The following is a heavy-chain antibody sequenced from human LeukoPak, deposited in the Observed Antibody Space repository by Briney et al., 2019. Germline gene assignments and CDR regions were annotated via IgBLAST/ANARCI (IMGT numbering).Heavy chain of an antibody. D-gene: IGHD1-26*01. CDR1: GFTFSSYG. J-gene: IGHJ4*02. V-gene: IGHV3-30*18. Sequence: SGGSLRLSCAASGFTFSSYGIHWVRQAPGKGLEWVAVISYDGSNKFYGDSVKGRFTISRDNSKNTLYLQMNSLRAEDTAVYYCAKDYLLGFRVGAIMFDYWGQGTLVTVSS. CDR2: ISYDGSNK. CDR3: AKDYLLGFRVGAIMFDY.